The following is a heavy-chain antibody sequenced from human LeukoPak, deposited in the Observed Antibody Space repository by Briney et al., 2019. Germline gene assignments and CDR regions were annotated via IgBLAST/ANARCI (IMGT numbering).Heavy chain of an antibody. CDR3: ARRRGSS. Sequence: GGSLRLSCAASGFTFSSYSMNWVRQAPGKGLEWVSSITSSGIYIHYADSVKGRFTISRDNAKNSVYTQMNSLRDEDLAVYYCARRRGSSWGQGTLVTVSS. J-gene: IGHJ4*02. D-gene: IGHD6-13*01. CDR2: ITSSGIYI. V-gene: IGHV3-21*01. CDR1: GFTFSSYS.